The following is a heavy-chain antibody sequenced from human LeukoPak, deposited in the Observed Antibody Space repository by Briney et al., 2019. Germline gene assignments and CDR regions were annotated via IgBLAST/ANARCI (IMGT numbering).Heavy chain of an antibody. CDR1: GYTFTSYD. Sequence: ASVKVSCKASGYTFTSYDINWVRQATGQGLEWMGWMNPNSGNTGYAQKFQGRVTMTRNTSISTAYMELSSLRSEDTAVYYCVRGQYSYYYDSSGIDYWGQGTLVTVSS. J-gene: IGHJ4*02. V-gene: IGHV1-8*01. CDR3: VRGQYSYYYDSSGIDY. D-gene: IGHD3-22*01. CDR2: MNPNSGNT.